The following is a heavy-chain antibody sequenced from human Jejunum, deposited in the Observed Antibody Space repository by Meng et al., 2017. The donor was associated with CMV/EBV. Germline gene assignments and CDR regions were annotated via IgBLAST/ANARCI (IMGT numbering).Heavy chain of an antibody. CDR1: GNTFRSYG. J-gene: IGHJ4*02. Sequence: CKVSGNTFRSYGINWVRQAPGQGLEWMGWISGYNGNTNYAQRLQGRVTMTTDTSTSPAYMELRSLRSDDMAVYYCARSGINDYGFFDYWGQGTLVTVSS. CDR2: ISGYNGNT. D-gene: IGHD5-12*01. CDR3: ARSGINDYGFFDY. V-gene: IGHV1-18*03.